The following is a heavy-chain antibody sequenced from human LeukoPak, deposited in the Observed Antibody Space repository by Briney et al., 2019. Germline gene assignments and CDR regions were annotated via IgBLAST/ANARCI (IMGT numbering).Heavy chain of an antibody. Sequence: GGSLRLSCAASGFTFSGYAMSWVRQAPGKGLEWVSAISIDGSHTYYADSVKGRFTISRDNSKNTLYLQMNTLRAEDTAVYYCAKVVSGYHFDYWGQGTLVTISS. V-gene: IGHV3-23*01. CDR1: GFTFSGYA. J-gene: IGHJ4*02. D-gene: IGHD5-12*01. CDR3: AKVVSGYHFDY. CDR2: ISIDGSHT.